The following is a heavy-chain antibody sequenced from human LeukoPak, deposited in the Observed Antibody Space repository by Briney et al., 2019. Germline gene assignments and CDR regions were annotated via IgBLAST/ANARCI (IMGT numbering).Heavy chain of an antibody. D-gene: IGHD5-12*01. Sequence: SVKVSCKASGGTFSRYAISWVRQAPGQGVEWMGGIIPIFGTANYAQKFQGRVTITADESTSTSYMEVSSLRSEDTAVYYCARAYSGYDFFDYWGQGILVTVSS. CDR1: GGTFSRYA. CDR2: IIPIFGTA. CDR3: ARAYSGYDFFDY. V-gene: IGHV1-69*01. J-gene: IGHJ4*02.